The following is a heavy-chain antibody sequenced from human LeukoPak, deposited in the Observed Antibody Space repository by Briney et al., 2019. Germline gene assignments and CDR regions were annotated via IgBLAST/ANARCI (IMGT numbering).Heavy chain of an antibody. CDR1: GGXFNTYA. CDR2: IIPILDVA. CDR3: ARLPVRGYTYGSVIHHMNV. V-gene: IGHV1-69*04. J-gene: IGHJ6*02. Sequence: SVKVSCKASGGXFNTYAITWVRQAPGQGLEWMGRIIPILDVADSAQRFQGRVTITADRSTSTVYMELNSLRSEDTAIYYCARLPVRGYTYGSVIHHMNVWGQGTTVIVSS. D-gene: IGHD5-18*01.